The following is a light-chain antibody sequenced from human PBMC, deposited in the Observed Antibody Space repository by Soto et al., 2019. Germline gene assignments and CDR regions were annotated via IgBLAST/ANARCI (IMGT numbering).Light chain of an antibody. CDR3: QQSYSTPRT. V-gene: IGKV1-39*01. CDR1: QSISSY. CDR2: AAS. Sequence: DIQMNEFPSALSASVGDRVTITCRASQSISSYLNWYQQKPGKAPKLLIYAASSLQSGVPSRFSGSGSGTDFTLTICSLQPEDFATYYCQQSYSTPRTFGQGTKVDIK. J-gene: IGKJ1*01.